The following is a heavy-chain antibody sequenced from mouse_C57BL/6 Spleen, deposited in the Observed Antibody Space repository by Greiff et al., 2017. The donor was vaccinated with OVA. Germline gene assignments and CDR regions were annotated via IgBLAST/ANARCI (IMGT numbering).Heavy chain of an antibody. CDR3: ARGGVYYDYDGEGCAY. J-gene: IGHJ3*01. CDR1: GYAFSSSW. Sequence: VQLQQSGPELVKPGASVKISCKASGYAFSSSWMNWVKQRPGKGLEWIGRIYPGDGDTNYNGKFKGKATLTADKSSSTAYMQLSSLTSEDSAVYFCARGGVYYDYDGEGCAYWGKGTLVTVSA. V-gene: IGHV1-82*01. CDR2: IYPGDGDT. D-gene: IGHD2-4*01.